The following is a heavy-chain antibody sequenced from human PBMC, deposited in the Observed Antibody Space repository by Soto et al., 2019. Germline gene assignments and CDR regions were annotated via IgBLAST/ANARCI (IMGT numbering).Heavy chain of an antibody. V-gene: IGHV3-11*01. CDR3: ASHYDMWSGYLSPVDY. Sequence: QVQLVESGGDLVKPGGSLRLSCAASGYTFSDYYMSWIRQAPGKGLEWISYIDTSGTKIYYADSVKGRFTITRDNAKNSLYLEMNSLRGEDTAVYYCASHYDMWSGYLSPVDYWGQGTLVTVYS. J-gene: IGHJ4*02. D-gene: IGHD3-3*01. CDR1: GYTFSDYY. CDR2: IDTSGTKI.